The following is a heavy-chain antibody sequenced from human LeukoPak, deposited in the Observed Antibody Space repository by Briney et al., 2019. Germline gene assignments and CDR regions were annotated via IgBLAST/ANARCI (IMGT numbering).Heavy chain of an antibody. J-gene: IGHJ3*02. V-gene: IGHV3-23*01. Sequence: PGGSLRLSCAASGFAFNTYAMSWVRQAPGKGLEWVSGVSVSGHSTFFADSVRGRFTVARDNSKNTLSLQMSSLRAEDTAVYYCARFTGSNWNDALDIWGQGTMVTVSS. CDR3: ARFTGSNWNDALDI. D-gene: IGHD1-20*01. CDR2: VSVSGHST. CDR1: GFAFNTYA.